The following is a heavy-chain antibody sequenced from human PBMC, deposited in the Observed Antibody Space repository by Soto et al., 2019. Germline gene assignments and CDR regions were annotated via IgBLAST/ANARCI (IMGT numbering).Heavy chain of an antibody. CDR1: GGSFSGYY. D-gene: IGHD5-18*01. CDR3: ARVGLWFSTP. J-gene: IGHJ5*02. Sequence: PSETLSLTCAVYGGSFSGYYWSWIRQPPGKGLEWIGEINHSGSTNYNPSLKSRVTISVDTSKNQFSLKLSSVTAADTAVYYCARVGLWFSTPWGQGTLVTVSS. V-gene: IGHV4-34*01. CDR2: INHSGST.